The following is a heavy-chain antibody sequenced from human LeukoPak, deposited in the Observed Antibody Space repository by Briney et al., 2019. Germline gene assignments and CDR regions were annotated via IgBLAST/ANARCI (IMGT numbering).Heavy chain of an antibody. V-gene: IGHV4-30-4*08. Sequence: SETLSLTCTVSGGSISSGDYYWSWIRQPPGKGLEWIGYIYYSGSTYYNPSLKSRVTISVDTSKNQFSLKLSSVTAADTAVYYCASVVPAARDYYYYMDVWGKGTTVTVSS. J-gene: IGHJ6*03. CDR1: GGSISSGDYY. CDR2: IYYSGST. D-gene: IGHD2-2*01. CDR3: ASVVPAARDYYYYMDV.